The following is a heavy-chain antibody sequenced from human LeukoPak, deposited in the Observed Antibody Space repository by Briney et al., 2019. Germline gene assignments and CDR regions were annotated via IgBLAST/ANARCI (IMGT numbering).Heavy chain of an antibody. Sequence: SVKVSCKASGGTFSSYAISWVRQAPGQGLEWMGGIIPIFGTANYAQKFQGRVTITADESTSTAYMELSSLRSEDTAVYCCARGRGYSYGFFDYWGQGTLVTVSS. CDR1: GGTFSSYA. CDR2: IIPIFGTA. D-gene: IGHD5-18*01. CDR3: ARGRGYSYGFFDY. V-gene: IGHV1-69*13. J-gene: IGHJ4*02.